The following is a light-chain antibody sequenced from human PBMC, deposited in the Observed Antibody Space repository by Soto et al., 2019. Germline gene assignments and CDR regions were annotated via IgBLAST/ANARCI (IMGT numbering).Light chain of an antibody. CDR1: SSDVGAYDY. CDR2: EVR. Sequence: QPALTQPASVSGSPGQSITIFCTGTSSDVGAYDYVSWYQQHPDKAHKLMIYEVRYRPSGVSNHFSGSKSVNTATLTISGLQAEDEADYYCSSYTASSTRVFGTGTKVTVL. J-gene: IGLJ1*01. V-gene: IGLV2-14*03. CDR3: SSYTASSTRV.